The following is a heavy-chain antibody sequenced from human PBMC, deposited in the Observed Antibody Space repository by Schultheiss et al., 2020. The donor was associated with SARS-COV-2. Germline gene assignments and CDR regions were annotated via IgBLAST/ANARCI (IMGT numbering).Heavy chain of an antibody. Sequence: SETLSLTCTVSGGSISSGSYYWSWIRQPAGKGLEWIGRIYTSGSTNYNPSLKSRVTISVDTSKNQFSLKLSSVTAADTAVYYCARHGSGTSFYYWGQGTLVTVSS. CDR3: ARHGSGTSFYY. CDR1: GGSISSGSYY. V-gene: IGHV4-61*02. J-gene: IGHJ4*02. CDR2: IYTSGST. D-gene: IGHD2-15*01.